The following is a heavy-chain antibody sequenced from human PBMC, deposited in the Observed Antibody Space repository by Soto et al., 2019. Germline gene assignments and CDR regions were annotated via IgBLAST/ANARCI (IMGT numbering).Heavy chain of an antibody. D-gene: IGHD2-15*01. Sequence: GSSVKVSCKTSGFTFSSSAIQWVRQAPGQRLEWIGWIIVGSHKTNYAQEVQERITITRDMSTSTAYMELSSLRSEDTAVYYCAAELYSGGSCCSFDIWG. V-gene: IGHV1-58*02. J-gene: IGHJ3*02. CDR3: AAELYSGGSCCSFDI. CDR1: GFTFSSSA. CDR2: IIVGSHKT.